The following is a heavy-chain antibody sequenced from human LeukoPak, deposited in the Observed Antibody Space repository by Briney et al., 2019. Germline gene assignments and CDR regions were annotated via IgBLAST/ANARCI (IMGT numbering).Heavy chain of an antibody. CDR1: GFTLSSYW. CDR3: ARGLNLLGYCSSNSCLMNY. V-gene: IGHV3-74*01. CDR2: IDSDGSTT. D-gene: IGHD2-2*01. J-gene: IGHJ4*02. Sequence: GGSLRLSCAVSGFTLSSYWMHWVRQAPGKGLVWVSRIDSDGSTTDYADSVKGRFTISRDNAKNTLYLQMNSLRAEDAGVYYCARGLNLLGYCSSNSCLMNYWGQGTLVTVSS.